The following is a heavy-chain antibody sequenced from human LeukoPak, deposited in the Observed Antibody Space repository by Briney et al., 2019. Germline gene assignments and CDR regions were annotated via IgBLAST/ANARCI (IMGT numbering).Heavy chain of an antibody. CDR1: GFIFSSSA. Sequence: PGGSLRLSCSASGFIFSSSAMHWVRQAPGNGLEYVSSITSDGGTSYYADSVRGGFTVSRDNSKDTLYLQMTSLRPEDTAVYYCVKDLAGSGDYWGQGTLVTVSS. CDR2: ITSDGGTS. D-gene: IGHD3-10*01. CDR3: VKDLAGSGDY. V-gene: IGHV3-64D*06. J-gene: IGHJ4*02.